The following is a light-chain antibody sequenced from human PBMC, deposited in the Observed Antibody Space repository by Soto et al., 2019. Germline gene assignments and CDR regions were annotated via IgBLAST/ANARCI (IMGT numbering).Light chain of an antibody. CDR1: EGISSY. J-gene: IGKJ3*01. V-gene: IGKV1-9*01. CDR3: QQVKSYPHN. Sequence: IQLTQSPSSLSASVGDRVTITCRASEGISSYLAWYQQRPGKAPKVLIYAASTLLSDVPSRFSGSGSGTDVTLSISSLQPEDLATYYCQQVKSYPHNFGPGTKVDI. CDR2: AAS.